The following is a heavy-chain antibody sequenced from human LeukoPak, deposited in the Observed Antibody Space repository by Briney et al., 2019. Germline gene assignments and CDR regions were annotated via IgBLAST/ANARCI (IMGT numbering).Heavy chain of an antibody. J-gene: IGHJ1*01. D-gene: IGHD6-19*01. CDR1: GFTFSSYG. CDR2: IRYDGSNK. Sequence: GGSLRLSCAASGFTFSSYGMHWVRQAPGKGLEWVAFIRYDGSNKYYADSVKGRSTISRDNSKNTLYLQMNSLRAEDTAVYCCAKKSIAVAGKYFQHWGQGTLVTVSS. CDR3: AKKSIAVAGKYFQH. V-gene: IGHV3-30*02.